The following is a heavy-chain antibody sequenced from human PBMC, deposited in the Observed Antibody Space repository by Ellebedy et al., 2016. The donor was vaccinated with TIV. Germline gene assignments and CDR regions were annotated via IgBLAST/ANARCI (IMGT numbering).Heavy chain of an antibody. CDR2: IYYSGST. Sequence: PSETLSLTCTVSGGSISTYYWSWIRQPPGKGLEWIGYIYYSGSTNYKSSLKSRVTISVDTSKNQFSLKLSSVTAADTAVYYCARGLGSGSPPDYWGQGTLVTVSS. D-gene: IGHD3-10*01. V-gene: IGHV4-59*01. CDR3: ARGLGSGSPPDY. J-gene: IGHJ4*02. CDR1: GGSISTYY.